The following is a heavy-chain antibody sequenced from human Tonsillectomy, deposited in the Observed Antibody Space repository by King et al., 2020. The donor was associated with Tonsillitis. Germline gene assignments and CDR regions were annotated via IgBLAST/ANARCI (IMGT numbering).Heavy chain of an antibody. V-gene: IGHV4-34*01. D-gene: IGHD3-3*01. CDR2: ISHSGHT. Sequence: VQLTQWGAGLLKPSETLSLTCAVYGGSLSGYSWSWIRQPPGKGLEWIGEISHSGHTNYSPSLKSRATMSVDTSKNQLSLELNSVTAADTAIYYCARGFYNDFWIGSSYYFDHWGRGSLVTVSS. CDR1: GGSLSGYS. CDR3: ARGFYNDFWIGSSYYFDH. J-gene: IGHJ4*02.